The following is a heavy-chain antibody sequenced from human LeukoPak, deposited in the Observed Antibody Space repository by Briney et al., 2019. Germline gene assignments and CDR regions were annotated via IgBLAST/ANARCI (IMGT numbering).Heavy chain of an antibody. CDR2: IYYSGST. Sequence: SQTLSLTCTVSDGSISSGDYYWSWIRQPPGKGLEWIGYIYYSGSTYYNPSLKSRVTISVDTSKNQFSLKLSSVTAADTAVYYCARSNYYDSSGYYYDSFDYWGQGTLVTVSS. D-gene: IGHD3-22*01. J-gene: IGHJ4*02. V-gene: IGHV4-30-4*01. CDR3: ARSNYYDSSGYYYDSFDY. CDR1: DGSISSGDYY.